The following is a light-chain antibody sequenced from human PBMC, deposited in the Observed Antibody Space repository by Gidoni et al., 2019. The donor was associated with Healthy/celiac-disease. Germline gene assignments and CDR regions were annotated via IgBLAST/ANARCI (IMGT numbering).Light chain of an antibody. V-gene: IGKV1-5*01. Sequence: DIQLTQSPATLSASAGDRATITCRASQSISSCLAWYQQKPGKAPKLLIYDASNLESGIPSRFSGSGSGTEFTLTISSLEPEDFATYYCQQYNNYSGTFGEGTKVEIK. CDR3: QQYNNYSGT. CDR2: DAS. J-gene: IGKJ4*02. CDR1: QSISSC.